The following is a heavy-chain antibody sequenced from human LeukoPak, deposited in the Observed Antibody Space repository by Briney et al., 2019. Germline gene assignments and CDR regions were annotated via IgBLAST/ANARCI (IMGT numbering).Heavy chain of an antibody. CDR1: GGSISSYY. J-gene: IGHJ3*02. CDR2: IYTSGSS. Sequence: SETLSLTCTVSGGSISSYYWSWIRQPAGKGLEWIGRIYTSGSSNYNPSLKSRVTISVDTSKNHFSLKLSSVTAADTAVYYCARDPVLLWFGESETGDAFDIWGQGTMVSVSS. CDR3: ARDPVLLWFGESETGDAFDI. V-gene: IGHV4-4*07. D-gene: IGHD3-10*01.